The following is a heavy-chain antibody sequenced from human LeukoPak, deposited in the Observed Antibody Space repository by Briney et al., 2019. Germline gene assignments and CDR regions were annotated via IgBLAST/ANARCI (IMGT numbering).Heavy chain of an antibody. Sequence: GGSLRLSCAASGFTFSSYAMSWVRQAPGKGLEWVSAISGSGGSTYYADSVKGRFTISRDNSKNTLYLQMNSLRAEDTAVYYCARAYDILTGPDYWGQGTLVTVSS. D-gene: IGHD3-9*01. CDR2: ISGSGGST. CDR3: ARAYDILTGPDY. CDR1: GFTFSSYA. J-gene: IGHJ4*02. V-gene: IGHV3-23*01.